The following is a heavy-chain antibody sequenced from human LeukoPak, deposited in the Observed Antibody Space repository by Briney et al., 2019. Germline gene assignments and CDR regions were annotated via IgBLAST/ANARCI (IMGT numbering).Heavy chain of an antibody. V-gene: IGHV1-18*01. CDR2: ISAYNGNT. CDR3: AREPPTDQLLWFGELTSYGMDV. CDR1: GYTFTSYG. Sequence: GASVKVSCKAPGYTFTSYGISWVRQAPGQGLEWMGWISAYNGNTNYAQKLQGRVTMTTDTSTSTAYMELRSLRSDDTAVYYCAREPPTDQLLWFGELTSYGMDVWGQGTTVTVSS. D-gene: IGHD3-10*01. J-gene: IGHJ6*02.